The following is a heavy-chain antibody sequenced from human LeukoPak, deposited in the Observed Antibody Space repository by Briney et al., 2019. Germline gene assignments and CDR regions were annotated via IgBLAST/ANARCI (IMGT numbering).Heavy chain of an antibody. CDR2: ISSSSSYI. Sequence: GGSLRLSCAASGFTFSSYSMNWVCQAPGKGLEWVSSISSSSSYIYYADSVKGRFTISRDNAKNSLYLQMNSLRAEDTAVYYCARDLESYFLHDAFDIWGQGTMVTVSS. D-gene: IGHD2/OR15-2a*01. CDR1: GFTFSSYS. J-gene: IGHJ3*02. V-gene: IGHV3-21*01. CDR3: ARDLESYFLHDAFDI.